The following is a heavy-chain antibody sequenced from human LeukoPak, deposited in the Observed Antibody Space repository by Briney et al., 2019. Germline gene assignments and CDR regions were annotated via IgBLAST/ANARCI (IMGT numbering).Heavy chain of an antibody. V-gene: IGHV4-34*01. CDR3: ARGRDFDWLLTTRYYYYYMDV. D-gene: IGHD3-9*01. CDR1: GGSFSGYY. J-gene: IGHJ6*03. Sequence: SETLSLTCAVYGGSFSGYYWSWIRQPPGKGLEWIGEINHSGSTNYNPSLKSRVTISVDTSKNQFSLKLSSVTAADTAAYYCARGRDFDWLLTTRYYYYYMDVWAKGPRSPSP. CDR2: INHSGST.